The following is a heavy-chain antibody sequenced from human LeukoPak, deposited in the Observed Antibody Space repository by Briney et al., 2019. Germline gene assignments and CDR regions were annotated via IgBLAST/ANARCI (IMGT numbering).Heavy chain of an antibody. CDR3: AGGDEWELAIDF. CDR1: GYPFSGHY. CDR2: IKPNSGDT. Sequence: ASVKVSCKPSGYPFSGHYINWVRHAPGQGLEWMGWIKPNSGDTNYAQKFQGRLTMTRDTTISTVYMELNRLTSDDTAVYYCAGGDEWELAIDFWGQGTLITVSS. D-gene: IGHD1-26*01. V-gene: IGHV1-2*02. J-gene: IGHJ4*02.